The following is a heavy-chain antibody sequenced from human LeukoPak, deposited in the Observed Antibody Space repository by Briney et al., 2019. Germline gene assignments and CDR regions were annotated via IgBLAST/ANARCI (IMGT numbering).Heavy chain of an antibody. CDR2: ISWDGGST. D-gene: IGHD3-10*01. V-gene: IGHV3-43D*03. CDR3: AKDGGAYYGSGIPD. CDR1: GFTFDDYA. J-gene: IGHJ4*02. Sequence: GGSLRLSCAASGFTFDDYAMHWVRQAPGKGLEWVSLISWDGGSTYYADSVKGRFTISRDNSKNSLYLQMNSLRAEDTALYYCAKDGGAYYGSGIPDWGQRTLVTVSS.